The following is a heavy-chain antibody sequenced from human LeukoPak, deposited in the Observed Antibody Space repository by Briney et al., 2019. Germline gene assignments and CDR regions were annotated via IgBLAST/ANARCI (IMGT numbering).Heavy chain of an antibody. CDR1: GYTFTSYG. CDR2: IIPIFGTA. D-gene: IGHD3-3*01. CDR3: AREPEGFFDY. J-gene: IGHJ4*02. V-gene: IGHV1-69*13. Sequence: SVKVSCKASGYTFTSYGISWVRQAPGQGLEWMGGIIPIFGTANYAQKFQGRVTITADESTSTAYMELSSLRSEDTAVYYCAREPEGFFDYWGQGTLVTVSS.